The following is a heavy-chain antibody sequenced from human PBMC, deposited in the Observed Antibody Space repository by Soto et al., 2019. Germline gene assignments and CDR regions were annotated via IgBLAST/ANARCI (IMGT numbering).Heavy chain of an antibody. V-gene: IGHV3-53*01. J-gene: IGHJ6*02. CDR2: IYSGGST. CDR1: GFTVSSNY. D-gene: IGHD6-19*01. Sequence: GGSLRLSCAASGFTVSSNYMSWVRQAPGKGLEWVSVIYSGGSTYYADSVKGRFTISRDNSKNTLYLQMNSLRAEDTAVYYCARGIVAGNYYYYYYGMDVWGQGTTVTVS. CDR3: ARGIVAGNYYYYYYGMDV.